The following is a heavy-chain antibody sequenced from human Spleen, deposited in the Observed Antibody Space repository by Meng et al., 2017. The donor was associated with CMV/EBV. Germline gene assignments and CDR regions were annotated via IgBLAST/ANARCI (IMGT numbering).Heavy chain of an antibody. Sequence: GESLKISCAASGFTFSSYWMSWVRQAPGKGLEWVANIKQDGSEKYYVDSVKGRFTISRDNAKNSLYLQMNSLRAEDTAVYYCAREFSGFDYWGQGTPVTVSS. CDR2: IKQDGSEK. V-gene: IGHV3-7*01. CDR1: GFTFSSYW. J-gene: IGHJ4*02. D-gene: IGHD3-22*01. CDR3: AREFSGFDY.